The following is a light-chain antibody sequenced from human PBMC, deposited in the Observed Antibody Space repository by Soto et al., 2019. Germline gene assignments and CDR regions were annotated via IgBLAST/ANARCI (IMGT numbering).Light chain of an antibody. CDR2: GAS. V-gene: IGKV3-15*01. CDR3: QQYNNWPWT. CDR1: QSVASN. J-gene: IGKJ1*01. Sequence: EIVMTQSPATLSVSPWERATLSCMASQSVASNLAWYQQKPGQAPRLLIYGASTRATGIPARFSGSGSGTEFTLTISSLQSVDFTVYSCQQYNNWPWTFGQGTKVDIK.